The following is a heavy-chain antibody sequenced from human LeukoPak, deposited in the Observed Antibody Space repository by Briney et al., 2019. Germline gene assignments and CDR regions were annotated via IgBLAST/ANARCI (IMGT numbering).Heavy chain of an antibody. CDR1: GFTFSSYA. D-gene: IGHD3-22*01. CDR3: AKDTTYYYDSSGYYDY. CDR2: ISGSGGST. J-gene: IGHJ4*02. Sequence: PGGSLRLSCAASGFTFSSYATSWVRQAPGKGLEWVSAISGSGGSTYYADSVKGRFTISRDNSKNTLYLQMNSLRAEDTAVYYCAKDTTYYYDSSGYYDYWGQGTLVTVSS. V-gene: IGHV3-23*01.